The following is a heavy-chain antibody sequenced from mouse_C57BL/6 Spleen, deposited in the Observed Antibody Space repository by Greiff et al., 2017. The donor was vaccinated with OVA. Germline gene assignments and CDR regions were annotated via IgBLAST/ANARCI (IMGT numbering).Heavy chain of an antibody. Sequence: EVMLVESGGDLVKPGGSLKLSCAASGFTFSSYGMSWVRQTPDKRLEWVATISSGGSYTYYPDSVKGRFTISRDNAKNTLYLQMSSLKSEDTAMYYCARDNYYGSSKGFAYWGQGTLVTVSA. CDR1: GFTFSSYG. V-gene: IGHV5-6*01. CDR2: ISSGGSYT. D-gene: IGHD1-1*01. CDR3: ARDNYYGSSKGFAY. J-gene: IGHJ3*01.